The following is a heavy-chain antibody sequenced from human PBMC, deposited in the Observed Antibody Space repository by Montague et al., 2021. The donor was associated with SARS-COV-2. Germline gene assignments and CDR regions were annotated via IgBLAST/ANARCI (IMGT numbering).Heavy chain of an antibody. J-gene: IGHJ6*02. D-gene: IGHD2-15*01. CDR1: GGSISSDGYY. Sequence: TLSLTCTVSGGSISSDGYYWSWIRQHPGKGLEWIGYIYYSGSTYYNPSLKSRVTISVDTSKNQFSLKLSSVTAADTAVYYCARDLFVAATKTYYYYYGMDVWGQGTTVTVSS. V-gene: IGHV4-31*03. CDR3: ARDLFVAATKTYYYYYGMDV. CDR2: IYYSGST.